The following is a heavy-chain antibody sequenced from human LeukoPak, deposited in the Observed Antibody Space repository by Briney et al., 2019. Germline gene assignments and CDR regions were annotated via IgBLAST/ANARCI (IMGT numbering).Heavy chain of an antibody. CDR1: GGSISSYY. Sequence: SETLSLTCTVSGGSISSYYWSWIRQPPGKGLEWIGYIYYSGSTNYNPSLKSRVTISVDTSKNQFSLKLSSVTAADTAVYYCARHHGDYEMKDAFDIWGQGTMVTVSS. D-gene: IGHD4-17*01. CDR2: IYYSGST. CDR3: ARHHGDYEMKDAFDI. V-gene: IGHV4-59*08. J-gene: IGHJ3*02.